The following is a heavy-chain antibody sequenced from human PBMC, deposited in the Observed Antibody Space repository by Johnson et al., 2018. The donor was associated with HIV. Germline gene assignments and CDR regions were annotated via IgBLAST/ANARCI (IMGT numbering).Heavy chain of an antibody. D-gene: IGHD3-22*01. Sequence: VQLVESGGGVVQPGRSLRLSCAASGFTFSSYAMHWVRQAPGKGLEWVANIKQDGSDKYYVDSVKGRFFISSDNSKNALYLQMNSLRAEDTAVYYCTRGLDYYDSTGFRSASFDIWGQGTMVIVSP. CDR2: IKQDGSDK. CDR1: GFTFSSYA. CDR3: TRGLDYYDSTGFRSASFDI. V-gene: IGHV3-7*02. J-gene: IGHJ3*02.